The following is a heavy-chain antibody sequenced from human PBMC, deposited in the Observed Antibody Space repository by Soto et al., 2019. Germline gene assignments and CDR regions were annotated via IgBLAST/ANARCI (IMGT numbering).Heavy chain of an antibody. D-gene: IGHD5-12*01. V-gene: IGHV1-69*08. CDR3: AREGYVEPRYFDY. J-gene: IGHJ4*02. Sequence: QVQLVQSGAEVKKPGSSVKVSCKASGGTFSSFTISWVRQAPGQGLEWMGRIIPILGIANYAQKFQGRVTITADKSTSTAYMELSSLRSEDTAVYYCAREGYVEPRYFDYWGQGTLVTVSS. CDR2: IIPILGIA. CDR1: GGTFSSFT.